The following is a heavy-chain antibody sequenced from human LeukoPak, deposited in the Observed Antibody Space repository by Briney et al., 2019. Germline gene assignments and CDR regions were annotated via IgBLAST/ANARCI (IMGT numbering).Heavy chain of an antibody. D-gene: IGHD3-16*01. CDR1: GGSISSSSYY. J-gene: IGHJ4*02. CDR3: AREVMAGTYYFDY. Sequence: SETLSLTCTVSGGSISSSSYYWGWIRQPPGKGLEWIGSIYYSGSTYYNPSLKSRVTISVDTSKNQFPLKLSSVTAADTAVYYCAREVMAGTYYFDYWGQGTLVTVSS. CDR2: IYYSGST. V-gene: IGHV4-39*06.